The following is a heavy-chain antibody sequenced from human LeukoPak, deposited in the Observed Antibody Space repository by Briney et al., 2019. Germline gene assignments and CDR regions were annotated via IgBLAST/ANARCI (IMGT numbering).Heavy chain of an antibody. CDR1: GFTFDDYA. CDR2: ISWSSGSI. V-gene: IGHV3-9*01. CDR3: AKGPHYYGSGSLYNFDY. J-gene: IGHJ4*02. Sequence: GRSLRLSCAASGFTFDDYAMHWVRQAPGKGLEWVSGISWSSGSIGYADSVKGRFTISRDNAKNSLFLQMNSLRTEDTALYYCAKGPHYYGSGSLYNFDYWGQGTLVTVSS. D-gene: IGHD3-10*01.